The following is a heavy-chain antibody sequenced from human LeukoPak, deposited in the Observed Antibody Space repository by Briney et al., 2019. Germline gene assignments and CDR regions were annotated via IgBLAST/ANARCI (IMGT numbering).Heavy chain of an antibody. CDR3: ARDYGDYGFDY. CDR2: IYHSGST. D-gene: IGHD4-17*01. CDR1: GGSIGSYY. V-gene: IGHV4-38-2*02. J-gene: IGHJ4*02. Sequence: SETLSLTCTVSGGSIGSYYWGWIRQPPGKGREWIGSIYHSGSTYYNPSLKSRVTIAVDTSKNQFSLKLSSVTAADTAVYYCARDYGDYGFDYWGQGTLVTVSS.